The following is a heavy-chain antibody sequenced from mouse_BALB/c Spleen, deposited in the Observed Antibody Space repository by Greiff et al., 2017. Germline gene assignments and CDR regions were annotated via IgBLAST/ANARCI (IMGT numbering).Heavy chain of an antibody. V-gene: IGHV2-9*02. Sequence: VQLVESGPGLVAPSQSLSITCTVSGFSLTSYGVHWVRQPPGKGLEWLGVIWAGGSTNYNSALMSRLSISKDNSKSQVFLKMNSLQTDDTAMYYCARDPITTVVAPYYAMDYWGQGTSVTVSS. CDR1: GFSLTSYG. CDR3: ARDPITTVVAPYYAMDY. CDR2: IWAGGST. J-gene: IGHJ4*01. D-gene: IGHD1-1*01.